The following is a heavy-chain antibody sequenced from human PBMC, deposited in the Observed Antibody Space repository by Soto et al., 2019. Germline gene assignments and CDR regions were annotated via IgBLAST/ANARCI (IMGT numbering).Heavy chain of an antibody. CDR2: IGGSFGTT. CDR1: GFAFNNYV. V-gene: IGHV3-23*01. D-gene: IGHD1-26*01. Sequence: PGGSLRLSCAASGFAFNNYVMSWFRQAPGKGLEWVSTIGGSFGTTYYADSVKGRFTISRDNSQNTLYLQMNSLRAEDTAIYYCAKEPLYRMYYFQQWGQGTPVTVSS. J-gene: IGHJ4*02. CDR3: AKEPLYRMYYFQQ.